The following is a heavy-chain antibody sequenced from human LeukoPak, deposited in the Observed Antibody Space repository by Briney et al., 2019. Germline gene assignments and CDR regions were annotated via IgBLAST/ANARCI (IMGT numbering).Heavy chain of an antibody. Sequence: GASVKVSCKASGGTFSSYAISWVRQAPGQGLEWMGGIIPIFGTANYAQKFQGRVTITTDESTSTAYMELSSLRSEDTAVYYCAREGYCSGGSCHGEDNWFDPWGQGTLVTVSS. V-gene: IGHV1-69*05. CDR3: AREGYCSGGSCHGEDNWFDP. J-gene: IGHJ5*02. D-gene: IGHD2-15*01. CDR1: GGTFSSYA. CDR2: IIPIFGTA.